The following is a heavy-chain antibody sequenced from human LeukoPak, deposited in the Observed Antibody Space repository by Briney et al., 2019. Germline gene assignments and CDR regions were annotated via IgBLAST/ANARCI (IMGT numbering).Heavy chain of an antibody. CDR2: INPNSGGT. Sequence: ASVKVSCKASGYTFTGYYMHWVRQAPGQGLEWMGWINPNSGGTNYAQKFQGRVTMTRDTSISTAYMELSRLRSEDTAVYYCARLWFGELPPYNWFDPWGQGTLVTVSS. J-gene: IGHJ5*02. CDR1: GYTFTGYY. V-gene: IGHV1-2*02. D-gene: IGHD3-10*01. CDR3: ARLWFGELPPYNWFDP.